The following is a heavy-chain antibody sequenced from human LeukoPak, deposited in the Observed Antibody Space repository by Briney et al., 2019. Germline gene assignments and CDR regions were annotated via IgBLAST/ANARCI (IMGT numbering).Heavy chain of an antibody. CDR3: ARLGYCSSTSCHTRNNWFDP. D-gene: IGHD2-2*01. Sequence: SETLSLTCAVYGGSFSGYYWSLIRQPPGKGLEWIGEINHSGSTNYNPSLKSRVTISVDTSKNQFSLKLSSVTAADTAVYYCARLGYCSSTSCHTRNNWFDPWGQGTLVTVSS. J-gene: IGHJ5*02. CDR2: INHSGST. V-gene: IGHV4-34*01. CDR1: GGSFSGYY.